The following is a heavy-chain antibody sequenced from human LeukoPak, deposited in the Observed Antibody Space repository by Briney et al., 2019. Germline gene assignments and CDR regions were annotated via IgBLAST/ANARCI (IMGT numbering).Heavy chain of an antibody. CDR2: IYSDNT. CDR1: GFTFNIYA. Sequence: GGSLRLSCAASGFTFNIYAMHWVRQAPGKGLEWVSFIYSDNTHYSDSVKGRFTISRDNSKNTLYLQMNSLRAEDTAVYYCARRAGVYSHPYDYWGQGTLVTVSS. V-gene: IGHV3-53*01. D-gene: IGHD4-23*01. J-gene: IGHJ4*02. CDR3: ARRAGVYSHPYDY.